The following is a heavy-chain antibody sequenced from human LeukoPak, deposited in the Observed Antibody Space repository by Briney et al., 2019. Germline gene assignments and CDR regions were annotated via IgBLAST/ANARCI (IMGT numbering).Heavy chain of an antibody. J-gene: IGHJ4*02. CDR2: ISSNSGIK. CDR3: ARAYDFWSGPGGY. V-gene: IGHV3-48*01. Sequence: GGSLRLSCGGSGFTFKSFSMHWVRQAPGKGLEWVSDISSNSGIKSYADSVKGRSTISRDNAKNSLYLQMNSLRAEDTAVYYCARAYDFWSGPGGYWGQGTLVTVSS. CDR1: GFTFKSFS. D-gene: IGHD3-3*01.